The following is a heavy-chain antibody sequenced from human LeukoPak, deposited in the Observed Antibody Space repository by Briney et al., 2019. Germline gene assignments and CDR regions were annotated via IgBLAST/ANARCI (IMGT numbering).Heavy chain of an antibody. CDR3: ARYAGTFGYYYYGMDV. CDR1: GYTFTSYG. CDR2: ISAYNGNT. J-gene: IGHJ6*02. D-gene: IGHD1-7*01. V-gene: IGHV1-18*01. Sequence: ASVKVSCKASGYTFTSYGTSWVRQAPGQGLEWMGWISAYNGNTNYAQKLQGRVTMTTDTSTSTAYMELRSLRSDDTAVYYCARYAGTFGYYYYGMDVWGQGTTVTVSS.